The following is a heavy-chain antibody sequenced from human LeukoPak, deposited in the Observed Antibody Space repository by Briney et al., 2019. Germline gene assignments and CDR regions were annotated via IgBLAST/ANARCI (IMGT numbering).Heavy chain of an antibody. D-gene: IGHD6-13*01. CDR1: GGSIYSYY. CDR3: ARRVHSSSWSSYFDY. V-gene: IGHV4-59*01. CDR2: IHYSGST. J-gene: IGHJ4*02. Sequence: SETLSLTCTVSGGSIYSYYWSWIRQPPGRGLEWIGSIHYSGSTSYNPSLRSRVTISVDKSKNQFFLKLSSVTATDTAVYYCARRVHSSSWSSYFDYWGQETLVTVSS.